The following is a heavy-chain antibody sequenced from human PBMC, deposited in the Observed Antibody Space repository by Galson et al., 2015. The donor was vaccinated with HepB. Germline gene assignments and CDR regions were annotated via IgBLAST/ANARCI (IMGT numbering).Heavy chain of an antibody. CDR3: ARDQHLPAAIKRGGYGMDV. CDR1: GSTFTSYG. Sequence: SVTVSCKASGSTFTSYGISWVRQAPGQGLEWMGWISAYNGNTNYAQKLQGGVTMTTDTSTSTAYMELRSLRSDDTAVYYCARDQHLPAAIKRGGYGMDVWGQGTTVTVSS. J-gene: IGHJ6*02. D-gene: IGHD2-2*01. V-gene: IGHV1-18*01. CDR2: ISAYNGNT.